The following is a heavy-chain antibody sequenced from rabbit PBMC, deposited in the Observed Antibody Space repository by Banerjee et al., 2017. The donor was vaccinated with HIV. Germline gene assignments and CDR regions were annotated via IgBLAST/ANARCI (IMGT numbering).Heavy chain of an antibody. CDR2: IDPSSGSA. Sequence: QSLEESGGGLVKPGGTLTLTCKASGIDISSYWMSWVRQAPGKGLEWIGYIDPSSGSAYYASWVISRFTISKTSSTTVTLQMTSLTAADTATYFCARGGADYVGAVYYYYFNLWGQGTLVTVS. V-gene: IGHV1S40*01. CDR1: GIDISSYW. CDR3: ARGGADYVGAVYYYYFNL. D-gene: IGHD4-2*01. J-gene: IGHJ4*01.